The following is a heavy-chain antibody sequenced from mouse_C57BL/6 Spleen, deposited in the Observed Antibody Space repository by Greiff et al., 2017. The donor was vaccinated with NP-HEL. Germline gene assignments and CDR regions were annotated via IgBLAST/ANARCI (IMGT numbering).Heavy chain of an antibody. D-gene: IGHD4-1*01. Sequence: QVQLKQSGPELVKPGASVKISCKASGYAFSSSWMNWVKQRPGKGLEWIGRIYPGDGDTNYNGKFKGKATLTADKSSSTAYMQLSSLTSEDSAVYFCASQALTGVFDYWGQGTTLTVSS. CDR2: IYPGDGDT. J-gene: IGHJ2*01. CDR3: ASQALTGVFDY. V-gene: IGHV1-82*01. CDR1: GYAFSSSW.